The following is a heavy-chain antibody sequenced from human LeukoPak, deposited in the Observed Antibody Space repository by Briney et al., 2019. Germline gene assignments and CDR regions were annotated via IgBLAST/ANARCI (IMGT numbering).Heavy chain of an antibody. J-gene: IGHJ6*02. Sequence: SETLSLTCTVSGDSLSTYYWTWIRQPPGKGLEWIGHVSYTGSTNYNPSLKSRVTISEDTSKKQFSLKLSSVTAADTAVYYCARGRGYTYGDLNYNYGMDVWGQGTTVTVSS. D-gene: IGHD5-18*01. V-gene: IGHV4-59*01. CDR2: VSYTGST. CDR3: ARGRGYTYGDLNYNYGMDV. CDR1: GDSLSTYY.